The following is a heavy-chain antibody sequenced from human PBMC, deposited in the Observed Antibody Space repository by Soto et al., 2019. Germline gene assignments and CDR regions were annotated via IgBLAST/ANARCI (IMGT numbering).Heavy chain of an antibody. CDR2: IYFTGET. Sequence: SETLSLTCTVSGASISDYYWSWIRQPPGKALEWIGYIYFTGETDYNPSLKSRVTMSMDTSGNHFSLNLSSVTAADTAVYYCARIRSTYDILTGYRVNWFDPWGQGTLVTVSS. CDR1: GASISDYY. J-gene: IGHJ5*02. CDR3: ARIRSTYDILTGYRVNWFDP. D-gene: IGHD3-9*01. V-gene: IGHV4-59*01.